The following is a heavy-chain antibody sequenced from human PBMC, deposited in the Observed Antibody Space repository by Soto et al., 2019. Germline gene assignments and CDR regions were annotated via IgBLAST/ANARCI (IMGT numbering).Heavy chain of an antibody. J-gene: IGHJ4*02. D-gene: IGHD2-15*01. Sequence: QVQLVQSGAEVKKPGASVKVSCEASGYTFTSYGISWVRQAPGKGLEWMGWISTYNGNTNYAQKLQGRITMTTDTSTGTGYMEVRSLRSDDTAVYYCARNGSWTGYCSGGSCYVDYWGQGTVVTVAS. CDR3: ARNGSWTGYCSGGSCYVDY. CDR2: ISTYNGNT. V-gene: IGHV1-18*01. CDR1: GYTFTSYG.